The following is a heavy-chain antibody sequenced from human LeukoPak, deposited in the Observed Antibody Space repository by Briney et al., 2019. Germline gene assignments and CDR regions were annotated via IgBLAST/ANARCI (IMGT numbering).Heavy chain of an antibody. D-gene: IGHD1-26*01. J-gene: IGHJ4*02. V-gene: IGHV3-21*04. Sequence: PGGSLRLSCAASGFTFSSYSMNWVRQAPGKGLEWVSSISSSSSYIYYADPVKGRFTISRDNSKNTLYLQMNSLRAEDTAIYYCAKAGSIRFDYWGQGTLVTVSS. CDR3: AKAGSIRFDY. CDR2: ISSSSSYI. CDR1: GFTFSSYS.